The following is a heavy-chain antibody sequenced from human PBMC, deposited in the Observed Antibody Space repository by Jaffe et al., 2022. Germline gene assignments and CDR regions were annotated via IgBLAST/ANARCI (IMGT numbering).Heavy chain of an antibody. CDR2: IYHSGST. V-gene: IGHV4-30-2*01. Sequence: QLQLQESGSGLVKPSQTLSLTCAVSGGSISSGGYSWSWIRQPPGKGLEWIGYIYHSGSTYYNPSLKSRVTISVDRSKNQFSLKLSSVTAADTAVYYCARVGRSYSNAGLYYYYYYMDVWGKGTTVTVSS. D-gene: IGHD4-4*01. CDR1: GGSISSGGYS. J-gene: IGHJ6*03. CDR3: ARVGRSYSNAGLYYYYYYMDV.